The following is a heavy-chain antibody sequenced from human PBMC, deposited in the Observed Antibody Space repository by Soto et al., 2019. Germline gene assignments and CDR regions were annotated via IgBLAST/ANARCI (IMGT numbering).Heavy chain of an antibody. V-gene: IGHV3-21*01. CDR2: ISSSSSYI. CDR1: GFTFSSYS. D-gene: IGHD6-13*01. Sequence: GGSLRLSCAASGFTFSSYSMNWVRQAPGKGLEWVSSISSSSSYIYYADSVKGRFTISRDNAKNSLYLQMNSLRAEDTAVYYCAIAPRRYSSSWYFLDYWGQGTLVTVSS. CDR3: AIAPRRYSSSWYFLDY. J-gene: IGHJ4*02.